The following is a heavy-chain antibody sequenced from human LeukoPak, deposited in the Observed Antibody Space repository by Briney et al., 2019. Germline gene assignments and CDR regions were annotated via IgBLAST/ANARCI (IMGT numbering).Heavy chain of an antibody. J-gene: IGHJ4*02. CDR2: ISGSGGST. V-gene: IGHV3-23*01. CDR3: AKDRSYSSSWYYFDY. Sequence: GGSLRLPCAASGFTFSSYAMNWVRQAPGKGLEWVSAISGSGGSTYYADSVKGRFTISRDNPNNTLYLQMSSLRAEDTAVYYCAKDRSYSSSWYYFDYWGQGALVTVSS. D-gene: IGHD6-13*01. CDR1: GFTFSSYA.